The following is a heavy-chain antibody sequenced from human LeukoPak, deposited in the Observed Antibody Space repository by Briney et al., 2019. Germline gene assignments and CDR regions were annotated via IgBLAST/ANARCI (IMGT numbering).Heavy chain of an antibody. CDR3: AKDDLNWNHIDY. D-gene: IGHD1-20*01. V-gene: IGHV3-30*02. CDR1: GFTFSSYG. Sequence: PGGSLRLSCAASGFTFSSYGMHRVRQAPGKGLEWVAFIRYDGSNKDYADSVKGRFTISRDNSKNTLFLQMNSLRAEDTAVYYCAKDDLNWNHIDYWGQGTLVTVSS. J-gene: IGHJ4*02. CDR2: IRYDGSNK.